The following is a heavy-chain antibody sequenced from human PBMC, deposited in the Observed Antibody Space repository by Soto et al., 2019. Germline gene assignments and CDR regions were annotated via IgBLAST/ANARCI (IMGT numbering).Heavy chain of an antibody. Sequence: SVKVSCKASGGTFSSYAISWVRQAPGQGLEWMGGIIPIFGTANYAQKFQGRVTITADESASTAYMELSSLRSEDTAVYYCASTPQYYYDSSGKTLIFDYWGQGTLVTVSS. CDR3: ASTPQYYYDSSGKTLIFDY. CDR2: IIPIFGTA. CDR1: GGTFSSYA. D-gene: IGHD3-22*01. J-gene: IGHJ4*02. V-gene: IGHV1-69*13.